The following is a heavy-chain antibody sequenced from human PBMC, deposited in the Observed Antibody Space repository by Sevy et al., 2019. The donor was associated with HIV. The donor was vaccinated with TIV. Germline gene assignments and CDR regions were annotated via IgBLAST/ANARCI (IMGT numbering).Heavy chain of an antibody. J-gene: IGHJ6*02. CDR1: EFTFSSHS. V-gene: IGHV3-48*02. CDR2: ISGASRSI. CDR3: ARDGQKGYDMDV. Sequence: GGSLRLSCAASEFTFSSHSMNWVSQAPGKGLEWVSYISGASRSIYYADSVKGRFTISRDNARNSLSLQMNSLRDEDTAVYYCARDGQKGYDMDVWGQGTTVTVSS.